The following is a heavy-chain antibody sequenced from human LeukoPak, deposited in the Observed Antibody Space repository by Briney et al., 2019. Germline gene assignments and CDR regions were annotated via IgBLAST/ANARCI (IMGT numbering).Heavy chain of an antibody. J-gene: IGHJ3*02. V-gene: IGHV3-9*01. CDR2: ISWNSGSI. Sequence: QPGGSLRLSCAASGFTIDDYAMHWVRQSPGKGLEWVSGISWNSGSIGYADSVKGRFTISRDNAKNSLFLQMNSLRVDDAALYYCAKAANYDILTGYSDPYDIWGQGTMVTVSS. CDR3: AKAANYDILTGYSDPYDI. D-gene: IGHD3-9*01. CDR1: GFTIDDYA.